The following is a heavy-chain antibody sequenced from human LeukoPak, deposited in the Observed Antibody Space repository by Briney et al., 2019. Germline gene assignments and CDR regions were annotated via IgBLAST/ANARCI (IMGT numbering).Heavy chain of an antibody. V-gene: IGHV3-23*01. CDR2: ISGDGSIT. CDR3: AREISNGWGYFDY. CDR1: GFTFSLYA. Sequence: GGSLRLSCAPSGFTFSLYAMTWVRQAPGKGLEWVSDISGDGSITYYADSVRGRFTISRDNSNNRLYLQMNSLRAADTAIYYCAREISNGWGYFDYWGQGSLVIVSP. J-gene: IGHJ4*02. D-gene: IGHD6-19*01.